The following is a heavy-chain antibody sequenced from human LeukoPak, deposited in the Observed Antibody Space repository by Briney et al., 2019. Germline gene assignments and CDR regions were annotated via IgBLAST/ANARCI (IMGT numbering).Heavy chain of an antibody. D-gene: IGHD2-21*01. J-gene: IGHJ4*02. CDR1: GFTFSNYA. V-gene: IGHV3-23*01. Sequence: GGSLRLSCAASGFTFSNYAMSWVRQAPGKGLEWLSTISGSGGSTYYVDSVKGRFTISRDNSKNTVYLQMKSLRVEATAVYYCAKGLSAAGDYYFDYWGQGALVTVSS. CDR3: AKGLSAAGDYYFDY. CDR2: ISGSGGST.